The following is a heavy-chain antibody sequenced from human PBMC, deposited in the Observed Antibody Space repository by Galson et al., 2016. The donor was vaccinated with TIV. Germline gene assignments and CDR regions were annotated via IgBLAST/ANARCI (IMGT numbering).Heavy chain of an antibody. Sequence: SLRLSCAASGFTFSSFAMSWVRQAPGKGLEWVSRISAGGGRTDYADSVKGRFTISRDNPKNTLYLQMSSLRAEDTAVYLCAKMDSSGFDYVRRFDFWGQGTLATVSS. J-gene: IGHJ4*02. V-gene: IGHV3-23*01. D-gene: IGHD3-22*01. CDR2: ISAGGGRT. CDR1: GFTFSSFA. CDR3: AKMDSSGFDYVRRFDF.